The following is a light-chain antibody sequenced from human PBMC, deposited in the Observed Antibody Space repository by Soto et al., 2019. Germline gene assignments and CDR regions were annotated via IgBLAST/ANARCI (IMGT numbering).Light chain of an antibody. Sequence: DIQMTQSPSSLSASVGDRVTITCRASQSISSYLNWYQQKPGKAPKLLIYDASNLETGAPSRFSGSGSGTDFILTISSLEPDDFAIYYCQQRSNWITFGQGTRLEIK. J-gene: IGKJ5*01. CDR2: DAS. V-gene: IGKV1-39*01. CDR1: QSISSY. CDR3: QQRSNWIT.